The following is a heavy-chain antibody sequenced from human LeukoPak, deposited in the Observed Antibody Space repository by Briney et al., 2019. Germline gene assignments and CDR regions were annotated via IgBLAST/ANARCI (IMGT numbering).Heavy chain of an antibody. CDR1: GYSFTNYW. CDR3: ARRFCTTTTCYYVFDI. CDR2: IYPGDSET. J-gene: IGHJ3*02. D-gene: IGHD2-2*01. V-gene: IGHV5-51*01. Sequence: GESLKISCKGSGYSFTNYWIGWVRQTPGKGLEWMGIIYPGDSETRYSPSFQGQVTISADKSISTAYLQWSSLKASDTAMYYCARRFCTTTTCYYVFDIWGQGTMVTVSS.